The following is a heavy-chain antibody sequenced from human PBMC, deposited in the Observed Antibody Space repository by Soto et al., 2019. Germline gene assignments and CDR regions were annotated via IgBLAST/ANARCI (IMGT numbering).Heavy chain of an antibody. CDR1: GFTFSSYA. CDR2: ISGSGGST. V-gene: IGHV3-23*01. J-gene: IGHJ6*03. Sequence: EVQLLESGGGLVQPGGSLRLSCAASGFTFSSYAMSWVRQAPGKGLEWVSAISGSGGSTYYADSVKGRFTISRDNSKNTLYLQMKSLRAEDTAVYYCAKAPTVAPYYYYMDVWGKGTTVTVSS. CDR3: AKAPTVAPYYYYMDV. D-gene: IGHD4-4*01.